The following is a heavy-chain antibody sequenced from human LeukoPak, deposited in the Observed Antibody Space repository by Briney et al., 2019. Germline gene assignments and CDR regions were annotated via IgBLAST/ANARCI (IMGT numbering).Heavy chain of an antibody. D-gene: IGHD6-6*01. Sequence: ASVKVSCKASGYTFTGYYMHWVRQAPGQGLEWMGWINPNSGGTNYAQKFQGRVTMTEDTSTDTAYMELSSLRSEDTAVYYCAKDYAYSSSSLFDYWGQGTLVTVSS. CDR3: AKDYAYSSSSLFDY. V-gene: IGHV1-2*02. CDR2: INPNSGGT. J-gene: IGHJ4*02. CDR1: GYTFTGYY.